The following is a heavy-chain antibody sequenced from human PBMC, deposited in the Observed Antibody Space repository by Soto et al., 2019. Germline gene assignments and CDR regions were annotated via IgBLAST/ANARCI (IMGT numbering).Heavy chain of an antibody. V-gene: IGHV4-59*01. CDR1: GGCSGSYY. CDR2: IYYSGST. Sequence: SETLSLSCTVYGGCSGSYYWSWIRQPPGKGLEWIGYIYYSGSTNYNPSLKSRVTISVDTSKNQFSLKLSSVTAADTAVYYCARDQWESSSWYDQGYYHYGIDVLGQAT. D-gene: IGHD6-13*01. J-gene: IGHJ6*02. CDR3: ARDQWESSSWYDQGYYHYGIDV.